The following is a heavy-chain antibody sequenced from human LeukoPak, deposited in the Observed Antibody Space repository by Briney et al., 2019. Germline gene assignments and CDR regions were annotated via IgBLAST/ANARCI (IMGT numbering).Heavy chain of an antibody. CDR1: GGSFSGYY. J-gene: IGHJ4*02. V-gene: IGHV4-34*01. D-gene: IGHD6-19*01. Sequence: SETLSLTCAVYGGSFSGYYWSWIRQPPGKGLEWIGEINHSGSTNYNPSLKSRVTISVDTSKNQFSLKLSSVTAADTAVYYCARDGGGWSRAHWSQGTLVTVSS. CDR2: INHSGST. CDR3: ARDGGGWSRAH.